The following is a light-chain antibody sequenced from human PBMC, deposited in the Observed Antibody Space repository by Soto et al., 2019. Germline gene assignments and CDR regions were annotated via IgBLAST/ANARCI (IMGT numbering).Light chain of an antibody. Sequence: EIVMTQSPSTLSVSAGERATLSWGASQSVSSNLAWYQQKTGQAPRLLIYSASTRATGIPDRFSGSGSGTDFNLTISRLEPEDFAVYYCQHYGTSPSTFGRGTKVDIK. CDR1: QSVSSN. V-gene: IGKV3-20*01. CDR2: SAS. J-gene: IGKJ1*01. CDR3: QHYGTSPST.